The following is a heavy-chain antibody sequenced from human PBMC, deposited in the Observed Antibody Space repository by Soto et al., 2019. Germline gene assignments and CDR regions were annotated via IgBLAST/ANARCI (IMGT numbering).Heavy chain of an antibody. CDR3: AKDRYCSGGSCYSEWAFDI. Sequence: ALRVPCAASGFTFSSYAMTWVRQAPGKGLEWVSTISGSGGSTYYADSVMGRFTISRDNSKNTLYLQMNSLRAEDTAVYYCAKDRYCSGGSCYSEWAFDIWGQGTMVTVSS. J-gene: IGHJ3*02. CDR1: GFTFSSYA. CDR2: ISGSGGST. D-gene: IGHD2-15*01. V-gene: IGHV3-23*01.